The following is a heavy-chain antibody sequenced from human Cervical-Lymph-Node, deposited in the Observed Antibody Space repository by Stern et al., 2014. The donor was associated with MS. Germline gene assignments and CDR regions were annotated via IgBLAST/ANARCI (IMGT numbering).Heavy chain of an antibody. Sequence: VQLGQSGAEVKKPGESLKISCKGSGYSFTTYWIGWVRQKPGKGLEWMGIIFPDDSDTTYSPSFEGQVPISADKSTAYLQWSTLKASDTAIYYCARQGSTGIDQWGQGTPVTVSS. CDR3: ARQGSTGIDQ. CDR2: IFPDDSDT. CDR1: GYSFTTYW. J-gene: IGHJ4*02. D-gene: IGHD3-10*01. V-gene: IGHV5-51*01.